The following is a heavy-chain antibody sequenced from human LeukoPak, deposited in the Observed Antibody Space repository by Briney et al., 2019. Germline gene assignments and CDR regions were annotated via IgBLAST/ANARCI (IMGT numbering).Heavy chain of an antibody. CDR3: AREISGTAYALDI. D-gene: IGHD5-18*01. J-gene: IGHJ3*02. V-gene: IGHV3-21*01. Sequence: GGSLRLSCAASGFTFSSYSMTWVRQAPGKGLEWVSSISSSSSYIYYADSVKGRFTISRDNAKNSLYLQMNSLRAEDTAVYYCAREISGTAYALDIWGQGTMVTVSS. CDR2: ISSSSSYI. CDR1: GFTFSSYS.